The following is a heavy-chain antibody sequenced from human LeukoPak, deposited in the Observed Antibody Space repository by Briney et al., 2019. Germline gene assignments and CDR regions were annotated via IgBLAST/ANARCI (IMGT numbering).Heavy chain of an antibody. D-gene: IGHD5-12*01. CDR3: ARGGDIVATRGLDY. CDR1: GGSIGSYY. Sequence: PSETLSLTCTVSGGSIGSYYWSWIRQPPGKGLEWIGYIYYSGSTNYNPSLKSRVTISVDTSKDQFSLKLSSVTAADTAVYYCARGGDIVATRGLDYWGQGTLVTVSS. CDR2: IYYSGST. J-gene: IGHJ4*02. V-gene: IGHV4-59*01.